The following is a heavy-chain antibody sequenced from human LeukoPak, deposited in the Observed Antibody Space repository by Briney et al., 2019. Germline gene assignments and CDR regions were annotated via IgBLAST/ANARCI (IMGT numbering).Heavy chain of an antibody. CDR1: GGSMNQYY. CDR2: IYSTGTT. CDR3: ARGAWFGELAIDR. V-gene: IGHV4-4*07. J-gene: IGHJ5*02. D-gene: IGHD3-10*01. Sequence: PSETLSLTCTVSGGSMNQYYWSWIRQPAGKGLEWIGRIYSTGTTYYKPSLKSRVTISVDTSHNQFSLKMNSVTAADTAVYFCARGAWFGELAIDRWGQGTLVTVSS.